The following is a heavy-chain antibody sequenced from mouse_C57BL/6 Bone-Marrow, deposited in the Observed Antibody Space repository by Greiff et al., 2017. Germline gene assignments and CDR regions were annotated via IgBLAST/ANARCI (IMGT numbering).Heavy chain of an antibody. D-gene: IGHD1-1*01. CDR2: ISYDGSN. J-gene: IGHJ2*01. V-gene: IGHV3-6*01. CDR3: ARGGKYGSSPFYFDY. Sequence: EVQLQQSGPGLVKPSQSLSLTCSVTGYSITSGYYWNWIRQFPGNKLEWMGYISYDGSNNYNPSLKNRISITRDTSKNQFFLKLNSVTTEDTATYYCARGGKYGSSPFYFDYWGQGTTLTVSS. CDR1: GYSITSGYY.